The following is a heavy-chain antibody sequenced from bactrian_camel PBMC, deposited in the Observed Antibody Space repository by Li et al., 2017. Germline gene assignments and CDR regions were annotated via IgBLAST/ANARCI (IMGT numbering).Heavy chain of an antibody. V-gene: IGHV3-3*01. CDR1: GYVSRSSC. J-gene: IGHJ4*01. D-gene: IGHD5*01. CDR2: LSRGGAPI. Sequence: HVQLVESGGGSVQAGGSLKLSCARYGYVSRSSCMGWFRQAPGQEREAVAQTLSRGGAPIYYADSVKGRFTVTKDYAKRTVFLHMTNLQPEDTAKYYCAADGPVGCDRDLRPATFSSHGPGTQVTVS.